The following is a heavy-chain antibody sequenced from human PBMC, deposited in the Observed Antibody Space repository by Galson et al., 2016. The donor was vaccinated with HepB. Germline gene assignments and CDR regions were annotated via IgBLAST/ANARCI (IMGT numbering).Heavy chain of an antibody. CDR1: GGSISSNDW. CDR3: ATRISTRPL. D-gene: IGHD6-6*01. Sequence: ETLSLTCAVSGGSISSNDWWTWVRQPPGEGLQWIGDTHHNGNTNYNASLKSRVTVSMDKSKNQFSLNLYSVTAADTAVYYCATRISTRPLWGQGTLVTVSS. CDR2: THHNGNT. V-gene: IGHV4-4*02. J-gene: IGHJ4*02.